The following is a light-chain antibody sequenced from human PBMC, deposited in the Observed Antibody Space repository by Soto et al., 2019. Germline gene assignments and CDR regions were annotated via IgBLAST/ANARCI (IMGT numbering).Light chain of an antibody. Sequence: QPASVSGSPGQSITISCTGTSSDVGGYNYVSWYQQHPGKAPKLMIYDVSNRPSGVSNRFSGSKSGNTASLTISGLQAEDEADYYCSSYTSSSTPPYVFGTGTKLTVL. V-gene: IGLV2-14*01. CDR2: DVS. J-gene: IGLJ1*01. CDR1: SSDVGGYNY. CDR3: SSYTSSSTPPYV.